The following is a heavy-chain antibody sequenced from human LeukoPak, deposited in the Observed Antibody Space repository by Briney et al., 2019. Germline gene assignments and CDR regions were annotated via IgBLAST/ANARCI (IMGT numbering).Heavy chain of an antibody. V-gene: IGHV4-39*01. CDR3: ARRIIAVAGTVVYYFDY. D-gene: IGHD6-19*01. J-gene: IGHJ4*02. CDR2: IYYSGST. Sequence: SETLSLTCTVSGGSISSSSSYWGWIRQPPGKGLEWIASIYYSGSTYYNPSLKGRVTVSVDTSKNQFSLKLSSVAAADTAVYYCARRIIAVAGTVVYYFDYWGRGTLVTVSS. CDR1: GGSISSSSSY.